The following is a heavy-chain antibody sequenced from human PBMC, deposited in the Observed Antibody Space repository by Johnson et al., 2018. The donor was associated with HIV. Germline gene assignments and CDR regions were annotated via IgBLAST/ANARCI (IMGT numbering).Heavy chain of an antibody. Sequence: QVQLVESGGGLVKPGGSLRLSCAASGFSFGDYYMSWIRQAPGKGLEWISYISSSGSTIYYAASVKGRFTISRDNAKNSLYLQMNSLRAEDTAVYYCAKGRSGTTASIDAFDIWGQGTMVTVSS. D-gene: IGHD1-7*01. CDR2: ISSSGSTI. J-gene: IGHJ3*02. CDR3: AKGRSGTTASIDAFDI. CDR1: GFSFGDYY. V-gene: IGHV3-11*04.